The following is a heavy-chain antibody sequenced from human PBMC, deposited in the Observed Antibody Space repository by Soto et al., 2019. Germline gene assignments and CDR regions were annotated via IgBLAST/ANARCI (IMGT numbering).Heavy chain of an antibody. CDR1: GHSISADY. Sequence: QVQLQESGPGLVKASETLSLSCTVSGHSISADYWSWTRQPPGKRLEWIGRVDASGNTNYNPSLKSRVTMSVDTSKNQFFLKVRSVTAADTAMYFCARDVGGSVVPHWFDPWGQGALVTVSS. D-gene: IGHD3-22*01. J-gene: IGHJ5*02. CDR3: ARDVGGSVVPHWFDP. CDR2: VDASGNT. V-gene: IGHV4-4*07.